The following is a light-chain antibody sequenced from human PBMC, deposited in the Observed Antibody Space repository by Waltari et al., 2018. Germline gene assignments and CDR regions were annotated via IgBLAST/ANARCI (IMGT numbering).Light chain of an antibody. V-gene: IGKV1-5*03. CDR2: KAS. CDR3: LQYNGEPRT. CDR1: QNINTW. J-gene: IGKJ1*01. Sequence: DIQMTQSPSTLSASVGDRVTITCRASQNINTWLAWHQQKPGKAPKLLIYKASSLESGVPSRFSGSGSGTVYTLTISSLQPDDFATYYCLQYNGEPRTFGQGTKVEVK.